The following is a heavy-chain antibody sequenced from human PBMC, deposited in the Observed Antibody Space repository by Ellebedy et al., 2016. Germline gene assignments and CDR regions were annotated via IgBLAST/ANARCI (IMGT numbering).Heavy chain of an antibody. V-gene: IGHV3-30*18. Sequence: GESLKISXVGTGFTFNDYAMHWVRQAPGKGLEWVAVISDDGSKKFYAESVKGRFTISRDYSKRTVYLQMNSLRREDTAVYYCANGGDEPDFWGQGTPV. CDR3: ANGGDEPDF. CDR1: GFTFNDYA. D-gene: IGHD3-3*01. J-gene: IGHJ4*02. CDR2: ISDDGSKK.